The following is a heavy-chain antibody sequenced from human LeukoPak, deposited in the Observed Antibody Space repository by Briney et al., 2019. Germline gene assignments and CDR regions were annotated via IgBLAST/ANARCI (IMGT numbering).Heavy chain of an antibody. CDR1: AGAITSQY. V-gene: IGHV4-59*11. Sequence: SETLSLTCTVSAGAITSQYWSWIRQPPGKGLEWIGYIYYSGSTNYNPSLKSRVTISVDTSKNQFSLKLSSVTAADTAVYYCARGNYDSSGYYYPADYWGQGTLVTVSS. J-gene: IGHJ4*02. CDR2: IYYSGST. CDR3: ARGNYDSSGYYYPADY. D-gene: IGHD3-22*01.